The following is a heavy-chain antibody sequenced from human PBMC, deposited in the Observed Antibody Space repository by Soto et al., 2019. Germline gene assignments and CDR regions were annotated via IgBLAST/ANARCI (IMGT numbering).Heavy chain of an antibody. V-gene: IGHV2-70*12. CDR2: IERDDDDK. Sequence: PTLVNPPETLTLTCTFCRISLTSPGVCVSWIRQPPGKALDLLALIERDDDDKYYSTSLKTRLTISKDTSKNQVVLTMANMDPADTGTYYCAQSKSGPRRVHGMDVWGQGT. D-gene: IGHD6-25*01. J-gene: IGHJ6*02. CDR1: RISLTSPGVC. CDR3: AQSKSGPRRVHGMDV.